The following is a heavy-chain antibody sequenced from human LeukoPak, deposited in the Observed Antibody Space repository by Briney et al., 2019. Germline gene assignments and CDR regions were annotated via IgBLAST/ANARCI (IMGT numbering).Heavy chain of an antibody. V-gene: IGHV1-3*01. Sequence: GASVKVSCKASGYTFTSYAMHWVRQAPGQRLEWMGWINAGNGNTKYSQKFQGRVTITRDTSASTAYMELSSLRSEDTAVYYCARESSGSYYLLIDYWGQGTLVTVSS. CDR3: ARESSGSYYLLIDY. J-gene: IGHJ4*02. D-gene: IGHD3-10*01. CDR1: GYTFTSYA. CDR2: INAGNGNT.